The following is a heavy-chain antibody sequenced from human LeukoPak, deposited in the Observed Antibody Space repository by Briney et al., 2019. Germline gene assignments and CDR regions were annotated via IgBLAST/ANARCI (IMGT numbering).Heavy chain of an antibody. CDR2: ISGYNGNT. V-gene: IGHV1-18*01. Sequence: ASVKVSCKASGYTFTSYGISWVRQAPGQGLEWMGWISGYNGNTNYGQKVQGRVTMTTDTSTSTAYMELRSLRSDDTAVYYCARNAENYDFWSGRNWFDPWGQGTLVTVSS. D-gene: IGHD3-3*01. CDR3: ARNAENYDFWSGRNWFDP. J-gene: IGHJ5*02. CDR1: GYTFTSYG.